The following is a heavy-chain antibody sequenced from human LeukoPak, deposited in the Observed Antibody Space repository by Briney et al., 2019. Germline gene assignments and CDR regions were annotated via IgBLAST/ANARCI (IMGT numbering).Heavy chain of an antibody. J-gene: IGHJ4*02. CDR2: INPSGGST. CDR1: GYTFTSYY. V-gene: IGHV1-46*01. D-gene: IGHD2-15*01. Sequence: ASVKVSCKASGYTFTSYYMHWVRQAPGQGLEWMGIINPSGGSTSYAQKFQGRVTMARDTSTSTVYMELSSLRSEDTAVYYCARDGEGYCSGGSCYYLDYWGQGTLVTVSS. CDR3: ARDGEGYCSGGSCYYLDY.